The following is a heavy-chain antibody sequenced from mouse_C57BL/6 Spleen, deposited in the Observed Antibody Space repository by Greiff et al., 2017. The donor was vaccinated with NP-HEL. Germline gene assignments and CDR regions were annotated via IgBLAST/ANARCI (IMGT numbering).Heavy chain of an antibody. CDR1: GYTFTSYG. D-gene: IGHD2-2*01. V-gene: IGHV1-81*01. CDR3: ARGKLVVTTDPAWFAY. J-gene: IGHJ3*01. Sequence: QVQLQQSGAELARPGASVKLSCKASGYTFTSYGISWVKQRTGQGLEWIGEIYPRSGNTNYNEKFKGKATLTADKSSSTAYMELRSLTSEDSAVYFCARGKLVVTTDPAWFAYWGQGTLVTVSA. CDR2: IYPRSGNT.